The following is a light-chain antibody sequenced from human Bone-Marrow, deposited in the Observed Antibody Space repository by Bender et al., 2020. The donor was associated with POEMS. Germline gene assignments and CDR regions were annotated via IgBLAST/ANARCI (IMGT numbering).Light chain of an antibody. CDR1: SSDVGAYNF. V-gene: IGLV2-23*02. CDR2: EVN. CDR3: CSYAGSRTLV. Sequence: QSALTQSASVSGSPGQSITISCTGTSSDVGAYNFVSWYQQHPGKAPKLMIYEVNRRPSGVSDRFSGSKSGNTASLTISGLQAEDEADYYCCSYAGSRTLVFGGGTKLTVL. J-gene: IGLJ2*01.